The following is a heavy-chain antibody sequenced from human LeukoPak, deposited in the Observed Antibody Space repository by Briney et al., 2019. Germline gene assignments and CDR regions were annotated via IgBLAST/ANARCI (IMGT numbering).Heavy chain of an antibody. J-gene: IGHJ4*02. D-gene: IGHD3-3*01. CDR1: GFTFSSYG. CDR2: ISASGDKT. V-gene: IGHV3-23*01. Sequence: GGSLRLSCAASGFTFSSYGMSWVRQAPGKGLEWVSAISASGDKTHYTDSVKGRFTISRDIWKNTLYLQLNSLRAEDTAIYYCAKDGNENDFWYGDLFDCWGQGALVTVSS. CDR3: AKDGNENDFWYGDLFDC.